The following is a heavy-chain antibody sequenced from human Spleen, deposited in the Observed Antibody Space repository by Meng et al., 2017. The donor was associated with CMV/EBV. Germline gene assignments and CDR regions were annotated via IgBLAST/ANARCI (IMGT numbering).Heavy chain of an antibody. CDR2: INPNSGGT. CDR1: GYTFTGYY. D-gene: IGHD2-2*02. Sequence: ASVKVSCKASGYTFTGYYMHWVRQAPGQGLEWMGWINPNSGGTNYAQKFQGRVTMTRDTSISTAYMELSRLRSVDTAVYYCARGHCSSTSCDISHYYYGMDVWGQGTTVTVSS. V-gene: IGHV1-2*02. CDR3: ARGHCSSTSCDISHYYYGMDV. J-gene: IGHJ6*02.